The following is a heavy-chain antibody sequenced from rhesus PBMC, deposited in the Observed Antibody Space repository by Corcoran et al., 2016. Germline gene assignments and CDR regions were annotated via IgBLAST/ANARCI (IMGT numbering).Heavy chain of an antibody. Sequence: QVQLQESGPGRVKPSETLSITCAVSGGSISGYEWGWIRQPLGKGRAWIGGFYCSDCNSPYTPPLKSLVPIPTDPSKTQFSLTLHSFTSSATAVYSCARHLVYCSGDVCYTDNRFDVWGPGVLVTVSS. D-gene: IGHD2-39*02. CDR3: ARHLVYCSGDVCYTDNRFDV. CDR2: FYCSDCNS. J-gene: IGHJ5-1*01. V-gene: IGHV4-160*01. CDR1: GGSISGYE.